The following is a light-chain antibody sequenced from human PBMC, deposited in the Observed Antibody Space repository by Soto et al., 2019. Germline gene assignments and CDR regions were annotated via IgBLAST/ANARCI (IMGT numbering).Light chain of an antibody. V-gene: IGKV1-27*01. J-gene: IGKJ4*01. CDR2: DAS. CDR3: QQYNGAPLP. CDR1: QGINIS. Sequence: DIQMTQSPSSLSASVGDRVTITCRASQGINISLAWYKQKAGKVPKLLIYDASTWQSGVPSRLSGSGSGTDFTLTISGLQPEDVATYYCQQYNGAPLPFGGGTKVEIK.